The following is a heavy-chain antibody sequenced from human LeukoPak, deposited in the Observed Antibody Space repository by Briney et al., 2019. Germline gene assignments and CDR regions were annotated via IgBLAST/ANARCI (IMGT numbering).Heavy chain of an antibody. D-gene: IGHD5-18*01. V-gene: IGHV4-59*01. Sequence: SETLSLTCTVSGGSISSYYWSWIRQPPGRGLDWIGYISYSGSTNYNPSLKSRVTISVDTSKNQFSLKLSSVTAADTAVYYCARDGYGPTDYWGKGSLVTVSS. CDR3: ARDGYGPTDY. CDR2: ISYSGST. J-gene: IGHJ4*02. CDR1: GGSISSYY.